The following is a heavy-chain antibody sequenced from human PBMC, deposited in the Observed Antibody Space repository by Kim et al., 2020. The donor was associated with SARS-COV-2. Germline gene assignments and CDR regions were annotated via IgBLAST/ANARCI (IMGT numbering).Heavy chain of an antibody. CDR3: ARVKEGD. CDR1: GYSFTTYW. Sequence: GESLKISCKASGYSFTTYWIAWVRQMPGKGLEWMGIVHPGNSETRYGPSFQGQATISADKSLNIAYLQWRSLKASDTAMYYCARVKEGDWGQGTPVTVSP. CDR2: VHPGNSET. V-gene: IGHV5-51*01. D-gene: IGHD3-16*01. J-gene: IGHJ4*02.